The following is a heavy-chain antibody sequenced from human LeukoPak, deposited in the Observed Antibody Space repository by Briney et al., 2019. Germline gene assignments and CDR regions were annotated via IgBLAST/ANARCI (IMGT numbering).Heavy chain of an antibody. Sequence: SETLSLTCTVPGGSISSSRYHWGWIRQPPGKGLEWIGSIYYSGTTNYNPSLKSRVTMSVDTSKNQFSLNLNSVTAADTAVYYCARTSPRAATFDYWGQGTLVTVSS. CDR2: IYYSGTT. CDR3: ARTSPRAATFDY. J-gene: IGHJ4*02. CDR1: GGSISSSRYH. D-gene: IGHD2-15*01. V-gene: IGHV4-39*07.